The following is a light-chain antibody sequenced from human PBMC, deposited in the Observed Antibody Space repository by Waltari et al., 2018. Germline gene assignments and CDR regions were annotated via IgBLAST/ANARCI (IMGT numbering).Light chain of an antibody. J-gene: IGKJ1*01. CDR1: QSISRY. Sequence: IMLTQSPGTLSLSPGERATLSCRASQSISRYLAWYQQKPGQAPRLLIYVASTRATGIPDRFSGSGSGTDFSLTISGPEPEDSAVYYCQHHFRLPATFGQGTKVEIK. CDR3: QHHFRLPAT. CDR2: VAS. V-gene: IGKV3-20*01.